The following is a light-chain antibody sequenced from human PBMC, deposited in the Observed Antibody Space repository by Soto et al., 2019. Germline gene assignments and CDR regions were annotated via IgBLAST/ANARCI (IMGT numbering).Light chain of an antibody. V-gene: IGLV1-51*01. CDR1: GSNIGMHS. Sequence: QSVLTQPPSVSAAPGQKVTISCSGSGSNIGMHSLSWYQQLPVTAPKLLIFDNDKRPSGIPDRFSGSKSGTSATLGITGLQTGDEADYYCGTWDSSLSAEVFGGGTKLTVL. CDR2: DND. J-gene: IGLJ2*01. CDR3: GTWDSSLSAEV.